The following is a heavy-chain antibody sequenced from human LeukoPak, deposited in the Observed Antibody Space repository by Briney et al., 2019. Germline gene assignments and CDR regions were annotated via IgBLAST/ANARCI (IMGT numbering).Heavy chain of an antibody. Sequence: GGSLRLSCAASGFTFSSYSMNWVRQAPGKGLEWVSSISSSSSYIYYADSVKGRFTISRDNAKNSLYLQMNSLRAEDTAVYFCARVGALSSSWLLYWGQGTLVTVSS. CDR3: ARVGALSSSWLLY. D-gene: IGHD6-13*01. CDR2: ISSSSSYI. V-gene: IGHV3-21*01. J-gene: IGHJ4*02. CDR1: GFTFSSYS.